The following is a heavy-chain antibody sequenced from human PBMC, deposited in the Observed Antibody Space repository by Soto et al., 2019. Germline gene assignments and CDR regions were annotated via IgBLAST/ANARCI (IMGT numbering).Heavy chain of an antibody. V-gene: IGHV5-51*01. CDR1: AYRFPSYW. CDR3: ARLYHFATSGSSHGDFDS. CDR2: IYPGDSDT. D-gene: IGHD3-22*01. J-gene: IGHJ4*02. Sequence: GESLKVSCNGSAYRFPSYWIGWVRQMPVKGLEWVGIIYPGDSDTRYSPSFQVQVTISADKSIGASYLQWSSLKASATAIYYCARLYHFATSGSSHGDFDSRGKGIQVNVSS.